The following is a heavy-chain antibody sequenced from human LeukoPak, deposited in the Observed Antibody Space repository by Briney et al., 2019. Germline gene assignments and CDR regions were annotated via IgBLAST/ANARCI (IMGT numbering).Heavy chain of an antibody. D-gene: IGHD2-2*02. CDR2: ISAYNGNT. CDR1: GYTFTSYG. V-gene: IGHV1-18*01. J-gene: IGHJ4*02. CDR3: ARGRPERGYCSSTSCSTLDY. Sequence: ASVKVSCKASGYTFTSYGISWVRQAPGQGLEWMGWISAYNGNTNYAQKLQGRVTMTTDTSTSTAYMELRSLRSDDTAVYYCARGRPERGYCSSTSCSTLDYWGQGTLVTVSS.